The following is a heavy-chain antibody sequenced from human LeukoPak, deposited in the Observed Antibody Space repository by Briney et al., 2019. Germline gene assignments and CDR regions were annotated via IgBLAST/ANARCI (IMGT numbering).Heavy chain of an antibody. CDR3: ARVAAGAGGYFDY. CDR2: INPNSGDT. Sequence: ASVKVSRKASGYTFTGYYMHWVRQAPGQGLEWMGWINPNSGDTNYAQKFQGRVTMTRDTSISTAYMELSRLRSDDTAVYYCARVAAGAGGYFDYWGQGTLVTVSS. J-gene: IGHJ4*02. CDR1: GYTFTGYY. D-gene: IGHD6-13*01. V-gene: IGHV1-2*02.